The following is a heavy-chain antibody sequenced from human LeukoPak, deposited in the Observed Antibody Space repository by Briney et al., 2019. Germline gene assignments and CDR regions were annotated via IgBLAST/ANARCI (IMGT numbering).Heavy chain of an antibody. CDR1: GYTFTGYY. V-gene: IGHV1-2*02. D-gene: IGHD3-22*01. CDR3: ASEYYYDSSGYKPGNWFDP. J-gene: IGHJ5*02. CDR2: INPNSGGT. Sequence: ASVKVSCKASGYTFTGYYMHWVRQAPGQGPEWMGWINPNSGGTNYAQKFQGRVTMTRDTSISTAYMELSRLRSDDTAVYYCASEYYYDSSGYKPGNWFDPWGQGTLVTVSS.